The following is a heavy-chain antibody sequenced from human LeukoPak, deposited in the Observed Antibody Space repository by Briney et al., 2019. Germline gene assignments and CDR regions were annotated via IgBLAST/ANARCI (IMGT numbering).Heavy chain of an antibody. V-gene: IGHV1-18*01. CDR2: ISAYNGNT. CDR3: ARTLAAAGTNWFDP. Sequence: GASVKVSCKASGYGFSSYGISWVRQAPGQGLEWMGWISAYNGNTNYAQKLQGRVTMTTDTSTSTAYMELRSLRSDDTAVYYCARTLAAAGTNWFDPWGQGTLVTVSS. D-gene: IGHD6-13*01. CDR1: GYGFSSYG. J-gene: IGHJ5*02.